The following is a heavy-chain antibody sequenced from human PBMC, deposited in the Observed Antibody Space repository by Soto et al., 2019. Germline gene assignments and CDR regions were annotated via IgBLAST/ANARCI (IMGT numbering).Heavy chain of an antibody. CDR1: GLTFSTSH. CDR2: ISADERTK. V-gene: IGHV3-30*04. D-gene: IGHD6-19*01. J-gene: IGHJ4*02. CDR3: AREVHSSGRAGIFDL. Sequence: QVQLVESGGGVVQPGRSLRLSCAASGLTFSTSHMHWVRQTPGKRLDWVAVISADERTKIFAESVKGRFTISRDDSQNTLYLQLNSLRVDDTAVYYCAREVHSSGRAGIFDLWGQGTVVTVSS.